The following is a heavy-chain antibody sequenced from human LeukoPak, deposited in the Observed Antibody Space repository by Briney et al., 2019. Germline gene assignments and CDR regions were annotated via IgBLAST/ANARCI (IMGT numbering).Heavy chain of an antibody. J-gene: IGHJ4*02. CDR2: ISGYNGNT. CDR3: ARGSTARYYYDSDGYYRGAVDY. V-gene: IGHV1-18*01. CDR1: GYTFTTYG. Sequence: ASVKVSCKASGYTFTTYGISWVRQAAGQGLEWMGWISGYNGNTNYAQKFQGRVTMTTDTSTSTAYMELRSLRSDDTAVYYCARGSTARYYYDSDGYYRGAVDYWGQGTLVTISS. D-gene: IGHD3-22*01.